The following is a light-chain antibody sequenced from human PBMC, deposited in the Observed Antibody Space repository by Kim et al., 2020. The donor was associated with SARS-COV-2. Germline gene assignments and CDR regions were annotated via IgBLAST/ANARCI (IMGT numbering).Light chain of an antibody. CDR1: QSISSY. V-gene: IGKV1-39*01. CDR2: AAS. Sequence: ASVRDRFTITCRASQSISSYLNWYQQKPGKAPKLLIYAASSLQSGVPSRFSGSGSGTDFTLTISSLQPEDFATYYCQQSYSTPLTFGGGTKVDIK. J-gene: IGKJ4*01. CDR3: QQSYSTPLT.